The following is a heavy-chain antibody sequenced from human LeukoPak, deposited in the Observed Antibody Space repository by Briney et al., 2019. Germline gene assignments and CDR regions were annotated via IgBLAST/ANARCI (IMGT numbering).Heavy chain of an antibody. CDR1: GFTFSSYW. D-gene: IGHD4-17*01. Sequence: GGSLRLSCAASGFTFSSYWMHRVRQAPGKGLVWVSRISSEERTTNYADSVKGRFTISRDNTRNTVYLQMNSLRAEDTAMYYCARVPAYGNYRRAFDIWGQGAMVIVSS. J-gene: IGHJ3*02. V-gene: IGHV3-74*01. CDR2: ISSEERTT. CDR3: ARVPAYGNYRRAFDI.